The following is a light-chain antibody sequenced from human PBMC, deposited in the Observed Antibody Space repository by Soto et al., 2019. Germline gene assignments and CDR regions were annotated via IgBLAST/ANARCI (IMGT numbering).Light chain of an antibody. CDR3: QQYGNSRGT. J-gene: IGKJ1*01. V-gene: IGKV3-20*01. Sequence: ERVLTQSPDTLSLSPAERATLSCRSSQSVISSYLAWYQQQPGQAPRLLIYNASSRATGVPDRFSGSGSGRDFTLTISSLEPEDFGVYYCQQYGNSRGTFGQGTKVDI. CDR1: QSVISSY. CDR2: NAS.